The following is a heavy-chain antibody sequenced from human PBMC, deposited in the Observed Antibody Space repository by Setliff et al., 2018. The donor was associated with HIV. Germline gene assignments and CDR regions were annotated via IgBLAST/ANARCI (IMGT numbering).Heavy chain of an antibody. CDR3: ARGSRGYSYAYYYYYMDV. CDR1: GGSISSYY. D-gene: IGHD5-18*01. V-gene: IGHV4-59*01. J-gene: IGHJ6*03. CDR2: IYYSGST. Sequence: SETLSLTCTVSGGSISSYYWSWIRQPPGKGLEWIGYIYYSGSTNYNPSPKSRVTISVDTSKNQFSLKLSSVTAADTAVYYCARGSRGYSYAYYYYYMDVWGKGTTVTVS.